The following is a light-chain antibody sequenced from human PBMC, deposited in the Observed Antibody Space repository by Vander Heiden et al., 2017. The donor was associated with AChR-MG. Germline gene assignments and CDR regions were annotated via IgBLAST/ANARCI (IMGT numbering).Light chain of an antibody. J-gene: IGKJ1*01. CDR2: GAS. CDR1: QSINSY. CDR3: QQRSNWPGT. V-gene: IGKV3-11*01. Sequence: DIVLTQSPATLSLSPGERATLSCRASQSINSYLAWYQQKPGQAPRLLIYGASSRATGIPARFSGSGSGTDFTLTISSLEPEDFAVYYCQQRSNWPGTFGQGTKVEIK.